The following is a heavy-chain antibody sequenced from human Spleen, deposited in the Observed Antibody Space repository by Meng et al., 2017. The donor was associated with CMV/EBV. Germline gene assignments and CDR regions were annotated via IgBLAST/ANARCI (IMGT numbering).Heavy chain of an antibody. Sequence: SVKVSCKASGGTFSSYAISWVRQAPGQGLEWMGGIIPILGIANYAQKFQGRVTITADKSTSTAYMELSSLRSEDTAVYYCARAPSYYDFWSGYSPRDWLDPWGQGTLVTVSS. CDR1: GGTFSSYA. J-gene: IGHJ5*02. CDR2: IIPILGIA. D-gene: IGHD3-3*01. V-gene: IGHV1-69*10. CDR3: ARAPSYYDFWSGYSPRDWLDP.